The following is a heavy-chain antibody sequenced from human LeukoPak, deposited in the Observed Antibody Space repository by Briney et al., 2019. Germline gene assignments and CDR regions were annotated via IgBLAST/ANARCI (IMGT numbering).Heavy chain of an antibody. J-gene: IGHJ3*02. Sequence: SETLSLTCTVSGGSISSGGYYWSWIRQPPGKGLEWIGYIYHSGSTYYNPSLKSRVTISLDRSKNQFSLKLSSVTAADTAVYYCARVLVVVAAYDAFDIWGQGTMVTVSS. D-gene: IGHD2-15*01. CDR3: ARVLVVVAAYDAFDI. CDR1: GGSISSGGYY. V-gene: IGHV4-30-2*01. CDR2: IYHSGST.